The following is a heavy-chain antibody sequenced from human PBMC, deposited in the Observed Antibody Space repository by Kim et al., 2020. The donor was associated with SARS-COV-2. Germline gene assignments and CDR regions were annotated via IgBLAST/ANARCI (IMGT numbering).Heavy chain of an antibody. D-gene: IGHD4-17*01. Sequence: AQKFQGRVTITADESTSTAYMELSSLRSEDTAVYYCASAVTTTWYYGMDVWGQGTTVTVSS. J-gene: IGHJ6*02. V-gene: IGHV1-69*01. CDR3: ASAVTTTWYYGMDV.